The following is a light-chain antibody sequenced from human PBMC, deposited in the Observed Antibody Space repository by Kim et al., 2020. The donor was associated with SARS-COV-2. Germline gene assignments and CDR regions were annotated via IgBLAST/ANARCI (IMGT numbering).Light chain of an antibody. J-gene: IGKJ5*01. CDR2: AAS. V-gene: IGKV1-12*01. CDR1: QGISRW. Sequence: ASVGDRVTITCRASQGISRWLAWYQQKPGKAPKLLIYAASNLQGGVPSRFSGSGSGTDFTLTINSLQPEDFATYYCQQANSFPITFGQGTRLEIK. CDR3: QQANSFPIT.